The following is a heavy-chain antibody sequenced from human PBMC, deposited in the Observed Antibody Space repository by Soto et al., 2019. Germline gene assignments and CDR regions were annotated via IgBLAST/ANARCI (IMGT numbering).Heavy chain of an antibody. CDR3: VSYGTATYTGFDY. D-gene: IGHD3-16*01. CDR1: GYTSINYC. CDR2: INPSGDSI. Sequence: QVQLVXSGAEVKKPGAXVXVSCKXXGYTSINYCMYWVRQAPGQGLEWMGRINPSGDSITYAQKFQGRVTMTRDTSTSTVYMELSSLRSEDTAVYYCVSYGTATYTGFDYWGQGTLVTVSS. J-gene: IGHJ4*02. V-gene: IGHV1-46*03.